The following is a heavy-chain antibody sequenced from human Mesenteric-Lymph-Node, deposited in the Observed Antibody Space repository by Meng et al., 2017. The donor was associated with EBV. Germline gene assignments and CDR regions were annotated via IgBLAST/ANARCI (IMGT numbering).Heavy chain of an antibody. CDR1: GGPINNSKW. V-gene: IGHV4-4*02. D-gene: IGHD3-10*01. Sequence: QKSGPGLVKPSGTLSRTGAVSGGPINNSKWWGWVRQVPGKGLEWIAEIYHSGSANYHPSLESRVTVSVDRSNNHFSLKVTSGTAADTAVYYCARVGWGVRGYYFDYWGQGTLVTVSS. J-gene: IGHJ4*02. CDR2: IYHSGSA. CDR3: ARVGWGVRGYYFDY.